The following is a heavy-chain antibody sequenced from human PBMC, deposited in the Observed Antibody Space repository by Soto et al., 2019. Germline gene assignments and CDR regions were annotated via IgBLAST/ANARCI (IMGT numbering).Heavy chain of an antibody. D-gene: IGHD3-22*01. CDR3: ARDYYDSGSSSRAWFDP. Sequence: SETLSLTCTVSGASVTYGSFYWSWIRQPPGQGLEWIGYIYYTGSTNYNPSLKSRATISIDTSKNQFSLNLSSVTAADTAVYYCARDYYDSGSSSRAWFDPWGQGSLVTVS. CDR2: IYYTGST. V-gene: IGHV4-61*01. CDR1: GASVTYGSFY. J-gene: IGHJ5*02.